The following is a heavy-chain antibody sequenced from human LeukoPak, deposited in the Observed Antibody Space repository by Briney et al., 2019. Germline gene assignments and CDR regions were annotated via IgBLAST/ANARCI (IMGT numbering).Heavy chain of an antibody. D-gene: IGHD4-17*01. CDR3: AKDDDYGDHEDY. J-gene: IGHJ4*02. Sequence: GGSLRLSCAASGFTFSSYAMSWVRQAPGKGLEWVSAISGSGGSTYYADSVKGRFTISRDNSKNTLYLQMNSLRAEDTALYYCAKDDDYGDHEDYWGQGTLVTVSS. CDR1: GFTFSSYA. CDR2: ISGSGGST. V-gene: IGHV3-23*01.